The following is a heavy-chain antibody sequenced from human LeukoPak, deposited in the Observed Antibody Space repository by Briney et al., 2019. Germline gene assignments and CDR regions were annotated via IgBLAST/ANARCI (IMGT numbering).Heavy chain of an antibody. V-gene: IGHV3-21*05. D-gene: IGHD4-23*01. J-gene: IGHJ4*02. CDR3: ARDQGYGGNSAPYY. CDR2: ISSSSSYT. CDR1: GFTFSSYS. Sequence: PGGSLRLSCAASGFTFSSYSMNWVRQAPGKGLECVSYISSSSSYTNYADSVKGRFTISRDNAKNSLYLQMNSLRAEDTAVYYCARDQGYGGNSAPYYWGQGTLVTVSS.